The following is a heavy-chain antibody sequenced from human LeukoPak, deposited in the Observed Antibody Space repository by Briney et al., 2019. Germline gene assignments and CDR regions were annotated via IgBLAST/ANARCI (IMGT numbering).Heavy chain of an antibody. CDR2: ISGTGSST. CDR3: AKGDTTWELPHDY. CDR1: GFTFSSYA. D-gene: IGHD1-26*01. Sequence: PGGSLRLSCAASGFTFSSYAMSWVRQAPGKGLEWVSAISGTGSSTYYADSVKGRFIISRDNSKNTLYLQMNSLRAEDTAVYYCAKGDTTWELPHDYWGQGTLVTVSS. V-gene: IGHV3-23*01. J-gene: IGHJ4*02.